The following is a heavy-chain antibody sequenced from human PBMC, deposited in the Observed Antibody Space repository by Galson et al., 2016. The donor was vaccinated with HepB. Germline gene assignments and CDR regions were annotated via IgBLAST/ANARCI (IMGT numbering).Heavy chain of an antibody. CDR2: INQDETEK. CDR1: GFSFSSYW. Sequence: SCAASGFSFSSYWMSWVRQAPGKGLEWVANINQDETEKYYVDSMKGRFTISRDNAKKSLFLQMNSLRVGDTAVYYCARAGGFLGWLPTPYYYGVDVWGQGPPVAVSS. J-gene: IGHJ6*02. V-gene: IGHV3-7*03. D-gene: IGHD3-3*01. CDR3: ARAGGFLGWLPTPYYYGVDV.